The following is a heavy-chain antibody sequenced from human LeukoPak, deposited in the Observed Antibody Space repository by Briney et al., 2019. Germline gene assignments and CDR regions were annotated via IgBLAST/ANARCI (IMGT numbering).Heavy chain of an antibody. CDR2: IIPIFGTP. CDR1: GGTFISYA. D-gene: IGHD3-22*01. V-gene: IGHV1-69*13. CDR3: ARVPYYYDSSGYYFDY. J-gene: IGHJ4*02. Sequence: ASVNVSFKASGGTFISYAISWVRQAPGQGLEWMGGIIPIFGTPNDAQKFQGRVTITADESTSTAYMELSSLRSEDTAVYYCARVPYYYDSSGYYFDYWGQGTLVTVSS.